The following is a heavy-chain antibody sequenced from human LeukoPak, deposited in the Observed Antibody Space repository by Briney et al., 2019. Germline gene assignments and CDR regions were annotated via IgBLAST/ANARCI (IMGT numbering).Heavy chain of an antibody. CDR2: TSYSGST. V-gene: IGHV4-59*01. Sequence: SETLSLTCTVSAGSISIDYWSWIRQAPGKGLEYIGYTSYSGSTNYNPSLKSRVTFSLDTSKNHFSLKLSSVTAADTAVYYCARNGYSGYDLEFRYYYYYMDVWGKGATVTVSS. CDR3: ARNGYSGYDLEFRYYYYYMDV. CDR1: AGSISIDY. J-gene: IGHJ6*03. D-gene: IGHD5-12*01.